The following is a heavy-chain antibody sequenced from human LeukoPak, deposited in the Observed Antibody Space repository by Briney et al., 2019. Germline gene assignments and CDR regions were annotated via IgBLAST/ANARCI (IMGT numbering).Heavy chain of an antibody. V-gene: IGHV1-8*01. D-gene: IGHD3-10*01. CDR3: ASLGSFGEWEYNWFDP. CDR1: GYTFTSYD. CDR2: MNPNSGNT. Sequence: ASVKVSCKASGYTFTSYDINWVRQATEQGLEWMGWMNPNSGNTGYAQKFQGRVTMTRNTSISTAYMELSSLRSEDTAVYYCASLGSFGEWEYNWFDPWGQGTLVTVYS. J-gene: IGHJ5*02.